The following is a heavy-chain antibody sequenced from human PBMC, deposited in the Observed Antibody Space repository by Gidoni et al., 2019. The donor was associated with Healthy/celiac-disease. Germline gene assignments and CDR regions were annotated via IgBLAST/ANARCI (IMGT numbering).Heavy chain of an antibody. V-gene: IGHV3-9*01. D-gene: IGHD3-3*01. CDR2: ISWNSGSI. CDR3: AKDSERYDFWSGYPPHFDY. Sequence: EVQLVESGGGLVQPGRSLRLSCAASGFTFADYAMHWVRQAPGKGLEWVSGISWNSGSIGYADSVKGRFTISRDNAKNSLYLQMNSLRAEDTALYYCAKDSERYDFWSGYPPHFDYWGQGTLVTVSS. CDR1: GFTFADYA. J-gene: IGHJ4*02.